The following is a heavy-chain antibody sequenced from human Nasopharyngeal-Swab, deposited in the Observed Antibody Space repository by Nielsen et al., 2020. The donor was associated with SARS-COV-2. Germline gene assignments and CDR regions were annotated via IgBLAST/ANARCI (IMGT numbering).Heavy chain of an antibody. CDR3: ARRQYGDYYYYYGMDV. J-gene: IGHJ6*02. D-gene: IGHD4-17*01. CDR2: IKQDGSEK. CDR1: GFTFSNYW. V-gene: IGHV3-7*03. Sequence: GGSLRLSCVASGFTFSNYWMSWVRQAPGKGLEWVANIKQDGSEKYYVDSVKGRFTISRDNAKNSLYLQMNSLRAEDTAVYYCARRQYGDYYYYYGMDVWGQGTTVTVSS.